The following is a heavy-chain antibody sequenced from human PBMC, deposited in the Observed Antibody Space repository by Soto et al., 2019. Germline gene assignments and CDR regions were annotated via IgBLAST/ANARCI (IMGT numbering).Heavy chain of an antibody. J-gene: IGHJ6*02. Sequence: QVQLVQSGAEVKKPGSSVKVSCKTSGVSFNNNGIGWVRQAPGHGLEWMGGVSPPFRTSNYARNFQGSILFTGGASTGTVNMELKSMTSDGTAPYYCARVLYYGSGSYSPYGMDVWGQGTTVTVSS. CDR3: ARVLYYGSGSYSPYGMDV. CDR1: GVSFNNNG. D-gene: IGHD3-10*01. V-gene: IGHV1-69*01. CDR2: VSPPFRTS.